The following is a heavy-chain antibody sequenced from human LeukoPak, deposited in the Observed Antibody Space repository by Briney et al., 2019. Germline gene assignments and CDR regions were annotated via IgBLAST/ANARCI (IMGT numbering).Heavy chain of an antibody. CDR1: GGSISSYY. CDR2: IYYSGST. D-gene: IGHD3-16*02. J-gene: IGHJ4*02. CDR3: XXXXXXXXSYRPQEVDY. Sequence: PSETLSLTCTVSGGSISSYYWSWIRQPPGKGLEWIGYIYYSGSTNYNPSLKSRVTISVDTSKNQFSLKLSSVTAADTAVYYCXXXXXXXXSYRPQEVDYWGQGTLVTVSS. V-gene: IGHV4-59*08.